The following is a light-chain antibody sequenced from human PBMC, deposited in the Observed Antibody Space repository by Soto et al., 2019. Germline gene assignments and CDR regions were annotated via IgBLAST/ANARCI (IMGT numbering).Light chain of an antibody. CDR3: KSYAGSNTYV. CDR2: EVV. V-gene: IGLV2-8*01. J-gene: IGLJ1*01. CDR1: KNDIGVYDF. Sequence: ALTQHPSASGSPGQSVTISCTGTKNDIGVYDFVSWYQHHPGKAPRLIIYEVVQRPSGVPDRFSGSKSGNTASLTVSGLQAADEADYFCKSYAGSNTYVFGSGTKVTVL.